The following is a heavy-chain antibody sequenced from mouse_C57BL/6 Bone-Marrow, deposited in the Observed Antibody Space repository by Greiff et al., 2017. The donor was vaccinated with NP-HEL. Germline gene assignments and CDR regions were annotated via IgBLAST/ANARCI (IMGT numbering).Heavy chain of an antibody. J-gene: IGHJ2*01. V-gene: IGHV1-69*01. CDR3: ARGGVPYFDY. CDR1: GYTFTSYW. D-gene: IGHD6-1*01. CDR2: IDPSDSYT. Sequence: QVQLQQPGAELVMPGASVKLSCKASGYTFTSYWMHWVKQRPGQGLEWIGEIDPSDSYTNYNQKFKGKSTLTVDKSSSTAYMQLSSLTSEDSAVYYCARGGVPYFDYWGQGTTLTVSS.